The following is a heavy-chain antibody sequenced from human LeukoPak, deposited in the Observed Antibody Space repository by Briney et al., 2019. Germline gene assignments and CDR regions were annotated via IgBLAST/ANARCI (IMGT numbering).Heavy chain of an antibody. CDR2: INHSESN. V-gene: IGHV4-34*01. J-gene: IGHJ6*01. CDR3: GRGGLMAV. CDR1: GGSFSGYY. Sequence: PSETLSLTCAVYGGSFSGYYWSWIRQPPGKGLEWIGEINHSESNNYNPSLKSRVTISVDTTKNQFSLKMSPMTAADTAVYYCGRGGLMAVWGKGATVTLSP.